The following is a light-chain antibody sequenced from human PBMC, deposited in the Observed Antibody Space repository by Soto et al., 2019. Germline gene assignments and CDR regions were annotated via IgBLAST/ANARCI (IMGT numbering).Light chain of an antibody. CDR1: QSISAW. J-gene: IGKJ4*01. Sequence: DIQMTQSPSTLSASVGDRVTITCRASQSISAWLAWYQQKPGKAPNLLIYKASSLESGVPSRFSGSGSGTEFTLTIGSLQPDDLATYYCQQYNTYPLTFGGGTTVEIK. V-gene: IGKV1-5*03. CDR3: QQYNTYPLT. CDR2: KAS.